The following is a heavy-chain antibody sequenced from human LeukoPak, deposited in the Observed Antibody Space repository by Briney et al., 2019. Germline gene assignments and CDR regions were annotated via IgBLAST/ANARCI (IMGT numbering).Heavy chain of an antibody. Sequence: GGSLRLSCSASGFTFSAYAMYWVRQAPGKGLEYVSGISSNGGSSFYADSVKGRFTISRDNSKNTLYLQMSSLRAEDTAVYYCVKITSVTGGDCWGQGTRLAVSS. CDR3: VKITSVTGGDC. CDR2: ISSNGGSS. D-gene: IGHD1-1*01. CDR1: GFTFSAYA. J-gene: IGHJ4*02. V-gene: IGHV3-64D*09.